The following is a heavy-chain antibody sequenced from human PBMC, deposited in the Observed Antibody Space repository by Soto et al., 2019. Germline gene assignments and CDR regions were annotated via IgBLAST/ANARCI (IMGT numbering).Heavy chain of an antibody. V-gene: IGHV3-23*01. CDR1: GFTFSSYA. CDR3: AKVFPPIRVAGGLDY. D-gene: IGHD6-19*01. Sequence: EVQLLESGGGLVQPGGSLRLSCAASGFTFSSYAMSWVRQAPGKGLEWVSAISGSGGSTYYADSVKGRFTISRDNSKNTLYLQRNSLRAADTAVYYCAKVFPPIRVAGGLDYWGQGTLVTVSS. J-gene: IGHJ4*02. CDR2: ISGSGGST.